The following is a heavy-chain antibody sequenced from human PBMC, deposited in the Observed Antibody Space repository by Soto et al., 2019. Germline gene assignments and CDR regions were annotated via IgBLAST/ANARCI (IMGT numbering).Heavy chain of an antibody. V-gene: IGHV3-33*01. CDR2: IWYDGSNR. CDR3: ARDGQNLAPYAFDM. Sequence: QVQLVESGGGVVQPGMSLRLSCATSGFSFSSHAMHWVRQAPGKGLEWVAQIWYDGSNRYYADSMRGRFTISRDFFKNTAFLQMDSLRAEDTAVYYCARDGQNLAPYAFDMWGQGTLVNVSS. J-gene: IGHJ3*02. CDR1: GFSFSSHA.